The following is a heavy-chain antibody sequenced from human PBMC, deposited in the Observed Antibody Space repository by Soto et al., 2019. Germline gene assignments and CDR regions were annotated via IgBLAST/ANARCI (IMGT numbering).Heavy chain of an antibody. Sequence: EVQLVESGGGLVQPGGSLRLSCAASGFTFSNYWMYWFRQAPGKGLVWVSRTNSDGSVSSYADSVKGRLTISRDNVENTLYLQMNSLRAEDTAVYYCARGDCVGGTCYSLAGSFYYDMDVWVKGTTVTVFS. CDR3: ARGDCVGGTCYSLAGSFYYDMDV. CDR1: GFTFSNYW. J-gene: IGHJ6*03. CDR2: TNSDGSVS. V-gene: IGHV3-74*01. D-gene: IGHD2-15*01.